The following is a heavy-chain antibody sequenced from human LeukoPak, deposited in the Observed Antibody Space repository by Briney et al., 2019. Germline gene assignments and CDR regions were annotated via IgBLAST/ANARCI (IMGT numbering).Heavy chain of an antibody. CDR3: ARHNYGDYFPALSLDY. J-gene: IGHJ4*02. CDR2: IYYSGST. Sequence: SETLSLTCTVSGGSVGSGTFYWSWIRQRPGKGLEWVGYIYYSGSTNYNPSLKSRVTISVDTSKNQFSLKLRSVTAADTAVYYCARHNYGDYFPALSLDYWGQGTLVTVSS. CDR1: GGSVGSGTFY. V-gene: IGHV4-61*01. D-gene: IGHD4-17*01.